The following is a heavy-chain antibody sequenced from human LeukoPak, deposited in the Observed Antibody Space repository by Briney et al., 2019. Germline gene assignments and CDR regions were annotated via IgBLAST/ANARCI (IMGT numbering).Heavy chain of an antibody. CDR3: ARLQRDPPTLNKLFDS. V-gene: IGHV1-2*02. Sequence: GASVKVSCKASGYTFTDYYIHWVRQAPRQGLEWMGWLNPNNGVTKYAQRFQGRLTLTRDTSISTAYMELNSLKSDDTALYFCARLQRDPPTLNKLFDSWGQGTLVTVSS. CDR2: LNPNNGVT. J-gene: IGHJ4*02. CDR1: GYTFTDYY. D-gene: IGHD1/OR15-1a*01.